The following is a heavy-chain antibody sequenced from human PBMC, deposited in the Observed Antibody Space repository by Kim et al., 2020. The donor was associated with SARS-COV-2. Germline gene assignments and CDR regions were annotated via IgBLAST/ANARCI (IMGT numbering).Heavy chain of an antibody. CDR1: GGSFSGYY. CDR2: INHSGST. V-gene: IGHV4-34*01. Sequence: SETLSLTCAVYGGSFSGYYWSWIRQPPGKGLEWIGEINHSGSTNYNPSLKSRVTISVDTSKNQFSLKLSSVTAADTAVYYCARWGTHDYGDYWGQGTLVTVSS. CDR3: ARWGTHDYGDY. D-gene: IGHD3-16*01. J-gene: IGHJ4*02.